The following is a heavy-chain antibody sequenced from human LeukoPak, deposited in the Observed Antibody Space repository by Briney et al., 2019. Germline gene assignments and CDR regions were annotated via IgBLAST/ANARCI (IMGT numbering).Heavy chain of an antibody. J-gene: IGHJ3*02. Sequence: PGGSLKLSCTASGFTFNRFAMSWVRQAPGKGLEWVSALSAGGGSPWYADSVKGRFTISRDDSKNTLYVQMNSLRAEDTAIYYCARDRRYPDDIFDIWGRGTLVTVSS. CDR3: ARDRRYPDDIFDI. D-gene: IGHD3-22*01. V-gene: IGHV3-23*01. CDR2: LSAGGGSP. CDR1: GFTFNRFA.